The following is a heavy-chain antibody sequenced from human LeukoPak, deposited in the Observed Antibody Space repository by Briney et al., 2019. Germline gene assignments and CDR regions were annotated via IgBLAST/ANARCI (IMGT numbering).Heavy chain of an antibody. J-gene: IGHJ5*02. CDR1: GFIFSNYA. D-gene: IGHD3-10*01. CDR2: ISGSGGST. Sequence: PGGSLRLSCAASGFIFSNYAMSWVRQAPGKGLEWVSSISGSGGSTYYADSVEGRFTISRDNSKNTLYLQMNSLRAEDTAVYYCAKEAYGSGSSPGFDPWGQGTLVTVSS. CDR3: AKEAYGSGSSPGFDP. V-gene: IGHV3-23*01.